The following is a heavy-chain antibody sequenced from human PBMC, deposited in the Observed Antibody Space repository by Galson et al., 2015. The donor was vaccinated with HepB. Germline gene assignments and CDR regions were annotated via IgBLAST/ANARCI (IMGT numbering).Heavy chain of an antibody. J-gene: IGHJ3*02. CDR1: GFTFSSYW. V-gene: IGHV3-74*01. Sequence: SLRLSCAASGFTFSSYWMHWVRQAPGKGLVWVSRINSDGSSTSYADSVKGRFTISRDNAKNTLYLQMNSLRAEDTAVYYCARAGILWWLGPGEGDAAFDIWGQGTMVTVSS. CDR2: INSDGSST. CDR3: ARAGILWWLGPGEGDAAFDI. D-gene: IGHD2-21*01.